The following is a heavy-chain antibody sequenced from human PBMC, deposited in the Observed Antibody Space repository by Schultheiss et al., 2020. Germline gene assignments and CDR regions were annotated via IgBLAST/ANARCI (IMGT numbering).Heavy chain of an antibody. Sequence: SETLSLTCTVSGGSISSGSYYWSWIRQPAGKGLEWIGRIYTSGSTNYNPSLKSRVTISVDTSKNQFSLKLSSVTAADTAVYYCARTGYSSGWWGQGYYYYGMDVWGQGTTVTVSS. CDR3: ARTGYSSGWWGQGYYYYGMDV. D-gene: IGHD6-19*01. CDR1: GGSISSGSYY. J-gene: IGHJ6*02. CDR2: IYTSGST. V-gene: IGHV4-61*02.